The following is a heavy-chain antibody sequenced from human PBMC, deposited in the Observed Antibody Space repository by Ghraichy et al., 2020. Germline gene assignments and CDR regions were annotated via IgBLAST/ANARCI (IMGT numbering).Heavy chain of an antibody. Sequence: SETLSLTCTVSGGSISGYYWSWIRQPAGKGLQWIGRIYTSGTTNYNPSLNPSLKSRVTMSVDTSKNQFSLNLSSVTAADTAVYYCASDYEHGSDAFDIWGQGTMVTVSS. V-gene: IGHV4-4*07. CDR1: GGSISGYY. J-gene: IGHJ3*02. CDR2: IYTSGTT. CDR3: ASDYEHGSDAFDI. D-gene: IGHD5-12*01.